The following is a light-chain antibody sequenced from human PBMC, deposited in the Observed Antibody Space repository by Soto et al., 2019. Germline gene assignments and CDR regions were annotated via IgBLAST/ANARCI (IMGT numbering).Light chain of an antibody. V-gene: IGKV1-5*01. CDR2: DAS. Sequence: DIPMTQSPSTLSASVGDRVTITCRASQSISSWLAWYQQKPGKAPKLLIYDASSLESGVPSRFSGSGPRTEFTLTISSMQPDDFATYYCQQYNSYSPWTFGQGTKVEIK. CDR1: QSISSW. CDR3: QQYNSYSPWT. J-gene: IGKJ1*01.